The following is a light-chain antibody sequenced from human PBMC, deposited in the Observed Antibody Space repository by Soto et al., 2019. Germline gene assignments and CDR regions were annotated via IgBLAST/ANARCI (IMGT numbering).Light chain of an antibody. J-gene: IGKJ5*01. CDR3: MQGTHWPIT. Sequence: DVVMTQSPLSLPVTLGQLASISCRSIQCLVHSDGITYFSWFQQRPGRSPRRRIYKVSNRDSGVPARFSGTGSRTDFALQISRVEAEDVGVYYCMQGTHWPITFGQGTRLEIK. CDR2: KVS. CDR1: QCLVHSDGITY. V-gene: IGKV2-30*02.